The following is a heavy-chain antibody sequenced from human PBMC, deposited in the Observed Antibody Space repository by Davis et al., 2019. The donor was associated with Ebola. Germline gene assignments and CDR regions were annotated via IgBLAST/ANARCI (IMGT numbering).Heavy chain of an antibody. J-gene: IGHJ4*02. D-gene: IGHD3-10*01. CDR1: GGSISSYY. Sequence: GSLRLSCTVSGGSISSYYWSWIRQPPGKGLEWIGYIYYSKSTNYNPSLKSRVTISVDTSKNQFSLKLSSVTAADTAVYYCARAAYYYGSGVDYWGQGTLVTVSS. CDR3: ARAAYYYGSGVDY. CDR2: IYYSKST. V-gene: IGHV4-59*01.